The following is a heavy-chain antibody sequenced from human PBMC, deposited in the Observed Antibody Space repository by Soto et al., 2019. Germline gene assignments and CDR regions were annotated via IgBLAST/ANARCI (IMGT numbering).Heavy chain of an antibody. J-gene: IGHJ3*02. CDR2: INPSGGST. CDR3: VRDHELATTVGAFDI. V-gene: IGHV1-46*01. CDR1: GYTCTSYY. Sequence: ASLKVSCKTSGYTCTSYYMHWVLQAPGQGLEWMGIINPSGGSTSYAQKFQGRVTMTRDTSTSTVYMELSSLRSEDTAVYYCVRDHELATTVGAFDIWGQRTMVTVSS. D-gene: IGHD5-12*01.